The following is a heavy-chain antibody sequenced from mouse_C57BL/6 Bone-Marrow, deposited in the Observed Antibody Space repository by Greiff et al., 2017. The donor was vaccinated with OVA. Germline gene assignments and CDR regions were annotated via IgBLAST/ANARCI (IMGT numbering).Heavy chain of an antibody. Sequence: QVQLQQPGAELVKPGASVKMSCKASGYTFTSYWITWVKQRPGQGLEWIGDIYPGSGSTNYNEKFKSKATLTVDTSSSTAYMQLISLTSEDSAVYYCARRGRRTYGYAMDYWGQGTSVTVSS. J-gene: IGHJ4*01. D-gene: IGHD1-1*01. CDR2: IYPGSGST. V-gene: IGHV1-55*01. CDR1: GYTFTSYW. CDR3: ARRGRRTYGYAMDY.